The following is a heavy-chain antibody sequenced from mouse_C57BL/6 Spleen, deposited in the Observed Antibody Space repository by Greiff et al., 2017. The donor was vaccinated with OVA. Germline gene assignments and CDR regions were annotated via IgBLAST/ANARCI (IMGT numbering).Heavy chain of an antibody. CDR1: GFTFSSYG. CDR3: ARQEETGTFDFDY. CDR2: ISSGGSYT. V-gene: IGHV5-6*01. D-gene: IGHD4-1*01. J-gene: IGHJ2*01. Sequence: EVNVVESGGDLVKPGGSLKLSCAASGFTFSSYGMSWVRQTPDKRLEWVATISSGGSYTYYPDSVKGRVTISRDNAKNTLYLQMSSLKSEDTAMYYCARQEETGTFDFDYWGQGTTLIVSS.